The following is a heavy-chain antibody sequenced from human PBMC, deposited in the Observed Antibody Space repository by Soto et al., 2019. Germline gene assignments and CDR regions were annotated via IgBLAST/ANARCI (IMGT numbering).Heavy chain of an antibody. D-gene: IGHD1-1*01. V-gene: IGHV1-18*04. J-gene: IGHJ6*02. CDR3: ARDRTGTTDYYGMDV. Sequence: ASVKVSCKASGYTFTSYGISWVRQAPGQGLEWMGWISAYNGNTNYAQKPQGRVTMTTDTSTSTAYMELRSLRSDDTAVYYCARDRTGTTDYYGMDVWGQGTTVTVSS. CDR2: ISAYNGNT. CDR1: GYTFTSYG.